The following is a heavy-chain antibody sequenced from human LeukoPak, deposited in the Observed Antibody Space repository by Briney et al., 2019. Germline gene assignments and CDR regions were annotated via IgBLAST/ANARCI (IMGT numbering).Heavy chain of an antibody. CDR2: IYYSGST. CDR3: ARGRRSSGGSCYSCLLDY. Sequence: SETLSLTCTVSGGSISSYYWSWIRQPPGKGLEWIGYIYYSGSTNYNPSLKSRVAISVDTSKNQFSLKLSSVTAADTAVYYCARGRRSSGGSCYSCLLDYWGQGTLVTVSS. D-gene: IGHD2-15*01. V-gene: IGHV4-59*12. CDR1: GGSISSYY. J-gene: IGHJ4*02.